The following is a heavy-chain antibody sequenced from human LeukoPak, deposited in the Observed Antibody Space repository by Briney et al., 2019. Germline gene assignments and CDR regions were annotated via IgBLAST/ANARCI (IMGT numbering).Heavy chain of an antibody. CDR3: ARARGHTRGYGSGSYYRRDYDYYGMDV. D-gene: IGHD3-10*01. Sequence: PSDTLSLTCTVSGASISSYYWSWLRHPPGKGLEWLGYIYTIGRHNYHPSLEGRVTISVDTSKNQFSLKLSSVTAADTAVYYCARARGHTRGYGSGSYYRRDYDYYGMDVWGQGTTVTVSS. CDR1: GASISSYY. CDR2: IYTIGRH. J-gene: IGHJ6*02. V-gene: IGHV4-4*09.